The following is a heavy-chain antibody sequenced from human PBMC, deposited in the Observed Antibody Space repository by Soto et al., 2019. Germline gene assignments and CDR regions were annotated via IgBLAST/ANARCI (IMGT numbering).Heavy chain of an antibody. D-gene: IGHD1-26*01. CDR1: GFTFTSYA. Sequence: GGSLRLSCAASGFTFTSYAMSWVRQAPGKGLEWVPAMSGSGGYTYYADSVKGRLTISRDSPKNTLYLQMNSLRVENTAVYYCAKELGGGSYWDSHYYGMDVWGQGTTVTVSS. J-gene: IGHJ6*02. CDR3: AKELGGGSYWDSHYYGMDV. V-gene: IGHV3-23*01. CDR2: MSGSGGYT.